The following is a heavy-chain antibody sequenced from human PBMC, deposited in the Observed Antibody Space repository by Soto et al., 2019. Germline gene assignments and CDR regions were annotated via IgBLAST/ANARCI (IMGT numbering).Heavy chain of an antibody. CDR1: GFPFSSRA. CDR2: ISGSGTIT. D-gene: IGHD2-15*01. J-gene: IGHJ5*02. Sequence: EVQLLEAGGGLVQPGGSLRLSCAASGFPFSSRAMSWVRQAPGKGLGWVSAISGSGTITYYADSVKARFTISRATSKNTLYLQMNSLRADDTAVYYCAEWARYCSGADCRAWGQGTLVTVSS. CDR3: AEWARYCSGADCRA. V-gene: IGHV3-23*01.